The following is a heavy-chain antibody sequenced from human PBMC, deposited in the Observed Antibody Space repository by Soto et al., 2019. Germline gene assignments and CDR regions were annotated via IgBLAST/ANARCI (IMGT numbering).Heavy chain of an antibody. V-gene: IGHV1-18*01. CDR3: ARDAFAYSSSWRYSPSSWFAP. J-gene: IGHJ5*02. CDR2: ISAYNGNT. Sequence: ASVKVSCKASGYTFTSYGISWVRQAPGQGLEWMGWISAYNGNTNYAQKLQGRVTMTTDTSTSTAYMELRSLRSDDTAVYYCARDAFAYSSSWRYSPSSWFAPWGQGTLVTVSS. D-gene: IGHD6-13*01. CDR1: GYTFTSYG.